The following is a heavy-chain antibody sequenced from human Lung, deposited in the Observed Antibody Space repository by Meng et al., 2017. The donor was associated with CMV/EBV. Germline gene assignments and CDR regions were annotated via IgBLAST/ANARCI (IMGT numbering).Heavy chain of an antibody. D-gene: IGHD6-6*01. CDR1: GLTFSSYA. V-gene: IGHV3-23*01. CDR3: AKAYSSSSVGTNRGFDY. Sequence: GGSXRLXCAASGLTFSSYAMSWVRQAPGKGLEWVSAISGSGGSTYYADSVKGRFTISRDNSKNTLYLQMNSLRAEDTAVYYCAKAYSSSSVGTNRGFDYWXQGKXVTVSS. CDR2: ISGSGGST. J-gene: IGHJ4*02.